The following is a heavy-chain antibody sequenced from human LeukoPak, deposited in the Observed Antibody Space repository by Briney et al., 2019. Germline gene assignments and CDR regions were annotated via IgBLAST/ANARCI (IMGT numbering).Heavy chain of an antibody. J-gene: IGHJ6*03. V-gene: IGHV1-18*01. D-gene: IGHD2-2*01. CDR3: ARDWNYCSSTSCYNYYYYMDV. CDR1: GYTFTSYG. CDR2: ISAYNGNT. Sequence: ASVTVSYKASGYTFTSYGISWVRQAPGQGLEWMGWISAYNGNTNYAQKLQGRVTMTTDTSTSTAYMELRSLRSDDTAVYYCARDWNYCSSTSCYNYYYYMDVWGKGTTVTVSS.